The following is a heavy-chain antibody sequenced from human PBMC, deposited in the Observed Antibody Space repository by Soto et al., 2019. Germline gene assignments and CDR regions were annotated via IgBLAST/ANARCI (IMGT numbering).Heavy chain of an antibody. CDR2: IKSQTEGQTT. Sequence: WIRQPPGKGLEWVGRIKSQTEGQTTDYPAPVKGRFTISRDDSKNTLYLQMNSLKTEDTAVYYCSNIAQYWGQGSLVTGSS. CDR3: SNIAQY. D-gene: IGHD5-12*01. V-gene: IGHV3-15*07. J-gene: IGHJ4*02.